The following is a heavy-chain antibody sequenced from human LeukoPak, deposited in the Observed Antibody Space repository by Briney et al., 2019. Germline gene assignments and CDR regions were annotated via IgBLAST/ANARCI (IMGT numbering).Heavy chain of an antibody. V-gene: IGHV3-33*01. D-gene: IGHD6-13*01. J-gene: IGHJ6*04. CDR2: IWYDGSNK. CDR1: GFTFSSYG. CDR3: ATAPYSSSWYDYYYGMDV. Sequence: GGSLRPSCAASGFTFSSYGMHWVRQAPGKGLEWVAVIWYDGSNKYYADSVKGRFTISRDNSKNTLYLQMNSLRAEDTAVYYCATAPYSSSWYDYYYGMDVWGKGTTVTVSS.